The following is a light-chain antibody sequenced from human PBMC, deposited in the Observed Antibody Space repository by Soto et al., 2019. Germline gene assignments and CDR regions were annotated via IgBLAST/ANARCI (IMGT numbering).Light chain of an antibody. CDR2: DVS. Sequence: QSALTQPASVSGSPGQSITISCTGTSSDVGGYNYVSWYQHHPGKAPKLMIYDVSNRPSGVSNRFSGSKSDNTASLTISGLQTEDEAEYYCSSYTSTNTVIFGGGTKLTV. CDR1: SSDVGGYNY. J-gene: IGLJ2*01. V-gene: IGLV2-14*03. CDR3: SSYTSTNTVI.